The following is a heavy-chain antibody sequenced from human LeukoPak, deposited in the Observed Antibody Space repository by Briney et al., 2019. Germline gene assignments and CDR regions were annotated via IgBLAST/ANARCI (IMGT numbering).Heavy chain of an antibody. CDR1: GFTFSNFT. CDR2: ISFDGRNK. CDR3: VIVKRWLTDY. D-gene: IGHD5-24*01. J-gene: IGHJ4*02. V-gene: IGHV3-30*04. Sequence: PGRSLRLSCSAPGFTFSNFTMNWVRQAPGRGLEWVAAISFDGRNKFYADAVKGRFIISRDNSKYTLFLQMNTVRTADTAVYFCVIVKRWLTDYWGQGTLVTVSS.